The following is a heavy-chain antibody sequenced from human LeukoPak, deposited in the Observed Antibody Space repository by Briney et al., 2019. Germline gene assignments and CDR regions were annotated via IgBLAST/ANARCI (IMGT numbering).Heavy chain of an antibody. J-gene: IGHJ4*02. CDR3: ARDVVKEYYYDSSGYCLDY. V-gene: IGHV1-2*02. D-gene: IGHD3-22*01. CDR1: GYTFTGYY. Sequence: ASVEVSCKASGYTFTGYYMHWVRQAPGQGLEWMGWINPNSGGTNYAQKFQGRVTMTRDTSISTAYMELSRLRSDDTAVYYCARDVVKEYYYDSSGYCLDYWGQGTLVTVSS. CDR2: INPNSGGT.